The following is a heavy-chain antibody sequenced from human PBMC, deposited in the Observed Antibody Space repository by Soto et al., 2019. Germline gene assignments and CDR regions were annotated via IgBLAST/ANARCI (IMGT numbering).Heavy chain of an antibody. Sequence: GASVKVSCKASGGTFSSYTISWVRQAPGQGLEWMGRIIPILGIANYAQKLQGRVTMTTDTSTSTAYMELRSLRSDDTAVYYCARVVANYYDSSGYAYWGQGTLVTVSS. J-gene: IGHJ4*02. CDR2: IIPILGIA. V-gene: IGHV1-69*02. CDR3: ARVVANYYDSSGYAY. D-gene: IGHD3-22*01. CDR1: GGTFSSYT.